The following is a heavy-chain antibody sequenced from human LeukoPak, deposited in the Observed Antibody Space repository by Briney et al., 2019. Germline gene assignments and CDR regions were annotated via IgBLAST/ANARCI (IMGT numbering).Heavy chain of an antibody. J-gene: IGHJ6*03. CDR2: ISAYNGNT. Sequence: ASVKVSCKASGYTFTNYAISWVRQAPGQGLEWMGWISAYNGNTKYTQKFQGRVTMTRDTSISTAYMELSRLKSDDTAVYYCARAAHYYYYLDVWGKGTTVTVS. CDR3: ARAAHYYYYLDV. V-gene: IGHV1-18*01. CDR1: GYTFTNYA.